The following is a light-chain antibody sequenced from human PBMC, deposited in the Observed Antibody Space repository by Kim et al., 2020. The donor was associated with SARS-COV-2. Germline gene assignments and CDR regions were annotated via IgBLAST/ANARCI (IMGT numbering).Light chain of an antibody. Sequence: SVGDRVTITCRASQSVNSWLAWYQQKPGKAPQFLIYDASTLESGVPPRFSGSESGTEFTLTISSLQPDDFATYYCQQYNAYSSWTFGQGTKVDIK. CDR3: QQYNAYSSWT. CDR2: DAS. V-gene: IGKV1-5*01. CDR1: QSVNSW. J-gene: IGKJ1*01.